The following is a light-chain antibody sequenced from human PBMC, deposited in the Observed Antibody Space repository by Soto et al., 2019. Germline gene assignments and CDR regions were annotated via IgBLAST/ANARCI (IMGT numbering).Light chain of an antibody. CDR2: RAS. Sequence: EIVLTQSPVTLSLSPGERATLSCRASQTFRSLLAWYQQKPGQPPRLLIYRASGRATGIPARFSGSGSGTEFTLTINSLQSEDFAVYYCQQYQNLWTFGQGTKGDIK. CDR3: QQYQNLWT. V-gene: IGKV3-15*01. J-gene: IGKJ1*01. CDR1: QTFRSL.